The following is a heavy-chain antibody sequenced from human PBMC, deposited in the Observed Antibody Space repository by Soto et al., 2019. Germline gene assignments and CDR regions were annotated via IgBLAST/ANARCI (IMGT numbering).Heavy chain of an antibody. CDR1: GFKFSYYS. Sequence: PGGSPRLSCAASGFKFSYYSMTWVHQAPGKGLEWVSLISATGGGTYYADSVKGRFTISRDNSHNTLYPQVHSLTAEDTAVYYCAKDRRAGGNSAFYFDFWGQGAQVTVSS. J-gene: IGHJ4*02. D-gene: IGHD3-16*01. CDR3: AKDRRAGGNSAFYFDF. V-gene: IGHV3-23*01. CDR2: ISATGGGT.